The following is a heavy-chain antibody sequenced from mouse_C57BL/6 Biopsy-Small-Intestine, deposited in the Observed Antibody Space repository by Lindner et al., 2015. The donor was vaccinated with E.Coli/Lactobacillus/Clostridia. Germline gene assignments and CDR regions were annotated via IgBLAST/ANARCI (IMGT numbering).Heavy chain of an antibody. CDR3: ASPSYYGNYFDY. CDR2: IYPRSGNT. Sequence: VQLQESGAELARPGASVKLSCKASGYTFTSYGISWVKQRTGQGLEWIGEIYPRSGNTYYNEKFKGKATLTADKSSSTAYMELRSLTSEDSAVYFCASPSYYGNYFDYWGQGTTLTVSS. J-gene: IGHJ2*01. D-gene: IGHD2-10*01. V-gene: IGHV1-81*01. CDR1: GYTFTSYG.